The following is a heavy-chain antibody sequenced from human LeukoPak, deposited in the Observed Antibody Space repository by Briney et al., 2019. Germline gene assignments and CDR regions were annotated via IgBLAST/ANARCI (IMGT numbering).Heavy chain of an antibody. CDR3: AKNIAAPGRDSYYLYGMDI. CDR2: IKQDGSDQ. CDR1: GFIFSGYW. J-gene: IGHJ6*02. Sequence: GGSLRLSCAASGFIFSGYWMTWVRQAPGKGLEWVASIKQDGSDQHYVDAVKGRFTISRDNAKNSLYLQMNNLRADDTAVYYCAKNIAAPGRDSYYLYGMDIWGQGTTVTVSS. D-gene: IGHD6-25*01. V-gene: IGHV3-7*01.